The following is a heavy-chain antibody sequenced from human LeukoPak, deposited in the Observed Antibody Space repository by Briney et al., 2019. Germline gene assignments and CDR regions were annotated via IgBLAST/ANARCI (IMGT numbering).Heavy chain of an antibody. CDR2: INPNSGGT. CDR3: ARGAMVRGVTGFDY. D-gene: IGHD3-10*01. J-gene: IGHJ4*02. CDR1: GYTFTGYY. V-gene: IGHV1-2*02. Sequence: GASVKVSCKASGYTFTGYYMHWVRQAPGQGLEWMGWINPNSGGTNYAQKFQGRVTMTRDTSISTAYMELSRPRSDDTAVYYCARGAMVRGVTGFDYWGQGTLVTVSS.